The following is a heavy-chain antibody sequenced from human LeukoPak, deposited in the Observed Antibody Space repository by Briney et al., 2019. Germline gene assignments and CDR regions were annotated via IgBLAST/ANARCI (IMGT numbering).Heavy chain of an antibody. V-gene: IGHV3-21*04. CDR3: TKLARAPRDFDY. J-gene: IGHJ4*01. D-gene: IGHD2-8*01. CDR1: GFTFSSYS. CDR2: ISSSSYI. Sequence: GGSLRLSCAASGFTFSSYSMNWVRQAPGKGLEWVSSISSSSYIYYADSVKGRFTISRDNAKNSLYLQMNSLKIEDTAVYYCTKLARAPRDFDYWGQGTLVTVSS.